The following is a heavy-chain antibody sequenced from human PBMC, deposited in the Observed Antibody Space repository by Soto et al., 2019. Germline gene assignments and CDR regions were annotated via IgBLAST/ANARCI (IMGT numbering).Heavy chain of an antibody. CDR1: GFTFSSYS. Sequence: EVQLVESGGGLVQPGGSLRLSCAASGFTFSSYSMNWVRQAPGKGLEWVSYISSSSSTIYYADSVKGRFTISRDNAKNSLYLQMNSLRDEDTAVYYCARDPRLDIVVLPAAEYYGRDVWGQGTTVTVSS. J-gene: IGHJ6*02. CDR2: ISSSSSTI. D-gene: IGHD2-2*01. V-gene: IGHV3-48*02. CDR3: ARDPRLDIVVLPAAEYYGRDV.